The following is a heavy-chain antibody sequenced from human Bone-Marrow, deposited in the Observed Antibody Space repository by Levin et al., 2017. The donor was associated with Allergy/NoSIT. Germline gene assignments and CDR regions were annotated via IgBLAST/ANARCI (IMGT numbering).Heavy chain of an antibody. CDR3: ARVTGTTKRWLLLSSWYFDV. J-gene: IGHJ2*01. V-gene: IGHV3-23*01. CDR1: GFTFNNYA. D-gene: IGHD5-24*01. CDR2: ISANRAAT. Sequence: ASVKVSCAASGFTFNNYAMAWVRQAPGRGLEWVSTISANRAATYYAASVKGRSTISRDRSRNTLFLQVNSLRVDDTAVYYCARVTGTTKRWLLLSSWYFDVWGRGFLVTVSS.